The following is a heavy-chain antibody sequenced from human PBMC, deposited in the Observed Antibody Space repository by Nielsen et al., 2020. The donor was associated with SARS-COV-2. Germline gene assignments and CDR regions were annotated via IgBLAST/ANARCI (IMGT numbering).Heavy chain of an antibody. CDR1: GYSFTSYW. J-gene: IGHJ4*02. Sequence: KVSCKGSGYSFTSYWISWVRQMPGKGLEWMGRIDPSDSYTNYSPSFQGHVTISADKSISTAYLQWSSLKASDTAMYYCARGGYGSGIMWGQGTPVTVSS. CDR2: IDPSDSYT. CDR3: ARGGYGSGIM. D-gene: IGHD3-10*01. V-gene: IGHV5-10-1*01.